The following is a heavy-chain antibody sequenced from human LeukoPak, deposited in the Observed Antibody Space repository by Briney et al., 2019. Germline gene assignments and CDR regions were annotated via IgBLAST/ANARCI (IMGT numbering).Heavy chain of an antibody. J-gene: IGHJ4*02. D-gene: IGHD3-10*01. CDR3: ARDSGGLNYYGSGSSNYFDY. CDR1: GFTFSSYW. CDR2: INSDGTII. V-gene: IGHV3-74*01. Sequence: GGSPRLSCAASGFTFSSYWMHWVRQAPGKGLVWASRINSDGTIIGYADSVKGRFTISRDNAKNTLYLQMNSLRADDTAVYYCARDSGGLNYYGSGSSNYFDYWGQGTLVTVSS.